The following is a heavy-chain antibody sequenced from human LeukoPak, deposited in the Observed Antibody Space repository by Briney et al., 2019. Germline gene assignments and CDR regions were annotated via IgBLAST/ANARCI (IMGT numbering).Heavy chain of an antibody. J-gene: IGHJ5*02. CDR1: GFTFSSYW. CDR3: AKDPWLRSEVITTVPFDP. CDR2: INTDGSST. Sequence: PGGSLRLSCAASGFTFSSYWMHWVRQAPGKGLVWVSRINTDGSSTSYADSVKGRFTISRDNSKNTLYLQMNSLRAEDTAVYYCAKDPWLRSEVITTVPFDPWGQGTLVTVSS. V-gene: IGHV3-74*01. D-gene: IGHD3-22*01.